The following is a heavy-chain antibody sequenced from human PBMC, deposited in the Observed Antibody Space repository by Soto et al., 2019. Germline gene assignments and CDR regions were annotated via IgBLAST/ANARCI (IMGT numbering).Heavy chain of an antibody. CDR2: IIPIFGTA. Sequence: SVKVSCKASGGTFSSYAISWVRQAPGQGLEWMGGIIPIFGTANYAQKFQGRVTITADESTSTAYMELSSLRSEDTAVYYCARDAGIAAHSSNYYFDYWGQGTLVTISS. CDR1: GGTFSSYA. D-gene: IGHD6-13*01. V-gene: IGHV1-69*13. J-gene: IGHJ4*02. CDR3: ARDAGIAAHSSNYYFDY.